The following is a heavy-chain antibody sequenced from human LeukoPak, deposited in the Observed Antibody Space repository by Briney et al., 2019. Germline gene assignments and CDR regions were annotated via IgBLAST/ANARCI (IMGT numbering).Heavy chain of an antibody. CDR1: GFSINTNY. D-gene: IGHD6-25*01. V-gene: IGHV3-53*01. Sequence: GGSLRLSCTASGFSINTNYMTWVRQAPGKGLEWISVIYTGGTTYYADSVKGRFTISRDNSKNTLYLQMNSLRAEDTAVYYCAREPSRYSSDDVHDIWGQGTMVTVSS. CDR3: AREPSRYSSDDVHDI. J-gene: IGHJ3*02. CDR2: IYTGGTT.